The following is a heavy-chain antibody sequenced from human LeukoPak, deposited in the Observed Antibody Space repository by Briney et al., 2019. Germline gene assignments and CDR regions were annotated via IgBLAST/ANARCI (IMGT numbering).Heavy chain of an antibody. J-gene: IGHJ4*02. D-gene: IGHD1-7*01. CDR2: INHSGST. V-gene: IGHV4-34*01. CDR3: ARILRITGTRGSRPFDY. Sequence: NPSETLSLTCAVYGGSFSGYYWSWIRQPPGKGLEWIGEINHSGSTNYNPSLKSRVTISVDTSKNQFSLKLSSVTAADTAVYYCARILRITGTRGSRPFDYWGQGTLVTVSS. CDR1: GGSFSGYY.